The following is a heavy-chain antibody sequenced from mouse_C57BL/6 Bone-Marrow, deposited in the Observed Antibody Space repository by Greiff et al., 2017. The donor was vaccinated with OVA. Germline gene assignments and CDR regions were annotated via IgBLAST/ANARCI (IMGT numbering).Heavy chain of an antibody. J-gene: IGHJ3*01. CDR2: INPNYGTT. D-gene: IGHD2-3*01. CDR3: ARRRGGEGYYFAY. Sequence: VQLQQSGPELVKPGASVKISCKASGYSFTDYNMNWVKQSNGKSLEWIGVINPNYGTTSYNQKFKGKATLTVDQSSSTAYLQHNSLTSEDSAVYYGARRRGGEGYYFAYWGQGTLVTVSA. CDR1: GYSFTDYN. V-gene: IGHV1-39*01.